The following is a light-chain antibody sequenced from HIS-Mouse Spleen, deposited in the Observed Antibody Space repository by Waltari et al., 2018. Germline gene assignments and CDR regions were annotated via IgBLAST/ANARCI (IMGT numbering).Light chain of an antibody. Sequence: DIQMTQSPSNLSASVGDRVTITCRASQSISSWLAWYQQKPGKAPKLLIYKASSLESGVPSRFSGSGSGTDFTFTISSLQPEDIATYYCQQYDNLPPLTFGGGTKVEIK. CDR1: QSISSW. CDR3: QQYDNLPPLT. V-gene: IGKV1-5*03. CDR2: KAS. J-gene: IGKJ4*01.